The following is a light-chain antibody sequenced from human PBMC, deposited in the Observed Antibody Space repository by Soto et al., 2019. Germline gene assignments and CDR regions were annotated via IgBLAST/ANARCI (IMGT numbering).Light chain of an antibody. Sequence: IVMTQSAAAVSVYPEERASLSCRASQSVSSNLAWYQQKPGQAPRLLIYGASTRATGIPARFSGSGSGTEFTLTISSLEPEDFAVYYCQQRSNLPQFPFAPVAKAAIK. CDR1: QSVSSN. V-gene: IGKV3-15*01. CDR3: QQRSNLPQFP. CDR2: GAS. J-gene: IGKJ3*01.